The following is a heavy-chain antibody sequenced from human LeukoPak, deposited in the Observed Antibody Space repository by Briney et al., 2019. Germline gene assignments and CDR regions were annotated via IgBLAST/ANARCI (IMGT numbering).Heavy chain of an antibody. J-gene: IGHJ4*02. Sequence: SETLSPTCTVSGYSISSGYYWGWIRQPPGKGLEWIGSMYHRGSTYYNPSLKSRVTISVDTSKNQFSLKLSSVTAADTAVYYCARDLVVGATDYWGQGTLVTVSS. CDR3: ARDLVVGATDY. V-gene: IGHV4-38-2*02. CDR1: GYSISSGYY. D-gene: IGHD1-26*01. CDR2: MYHRGST.